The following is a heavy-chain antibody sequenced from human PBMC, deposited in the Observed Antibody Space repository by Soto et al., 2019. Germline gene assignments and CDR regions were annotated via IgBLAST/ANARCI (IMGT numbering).Heavy chain of an antibody. D-gene: IGHD5-18*01. CDR3: ARIPRYSFPTSDDLDA. Sequence: EASVKVYFKTAGGTFYTDTGGWGRQAPAPGLEWMGSITPIYPTTNYAERFQGRLTITADGSTRTAYMDLTSLTSEDTAVYYCARIPRYSFPTSDDLDAWGQGTLVT. CDR2: ITPIYPTT. CDR1: GGTFYTDT. J-gene: IGHJ5*02. V-gene: IGHV1-69*15.